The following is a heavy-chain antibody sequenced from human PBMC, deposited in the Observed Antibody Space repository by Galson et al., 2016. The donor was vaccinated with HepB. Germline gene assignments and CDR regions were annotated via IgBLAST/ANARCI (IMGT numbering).Heavy chain of an antibody. Sequence: SLRLSCAASGFTFSSQSMNWVRQAPGKGLEWVASIDSNSTYIHYADSVRGRFTVSRDNAKNTLYLQMDSLRAEDTAVYYCATDSSAWYDDYWGQGTLVTVSS. CDR1: GFTFSSQS. J-gene: IGHJ4*02. CDR2: IDSNSTYI. D-gene: IGHD6-19*01. CDR3: ATDSSAWYDDY. V-gene: IGHV3-21*01.